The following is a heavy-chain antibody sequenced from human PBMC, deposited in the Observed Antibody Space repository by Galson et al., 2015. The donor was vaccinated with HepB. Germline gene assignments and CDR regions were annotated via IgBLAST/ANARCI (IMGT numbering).Heavy chain of an antibody. CDR1: GGTFSSYA. V-gene: IGHV1-69*04. D-gene: IGHD2-21*02. J-gene: IGHJ5*02. Sequence: SVKVSCKASGGTFSSYAISWVRQAPGQGLEWMGRIIPILGIANYAQKFQGRVTITADKSTSTAYMELSSLRSEDTAVYYCARGSVVVTARFDPWGQGTLVTVSS. CDR3: ARGSVVVTARFDP. CDR2: IIPILGIA.